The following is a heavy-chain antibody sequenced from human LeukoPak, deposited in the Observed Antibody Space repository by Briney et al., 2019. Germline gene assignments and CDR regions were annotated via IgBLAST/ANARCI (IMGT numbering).Heavy chain of an antibody. Sequence: TSETLSLTCAVSGYSISSGYYWGWIRQPPGKGLEWIGSIYHSGSTYYNPSLKSRVTISVDTSKNQFSLKLSSVTAADTAVCYCARGYSSGRKDYWGQGTLVTVSS. CDR3: ARGYSSGRKDY. J-gene: IGHJ4*02. V-gene: IGHV4-38-2*01. CDR2: IYHSGST. CDR1: GYSISSGYY. D-gene: IGHD6-19*01.